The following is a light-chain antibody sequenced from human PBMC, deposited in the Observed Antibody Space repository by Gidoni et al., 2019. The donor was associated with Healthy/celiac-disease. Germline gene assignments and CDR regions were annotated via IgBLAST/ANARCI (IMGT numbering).Light chain of an antibody. CDR3: QQYGSSPAWT. Sequence: DTVLTQSPGTLSFSPGERATLSCRASQSVSSSYLAWYQQKPGQAPRLLIYGASSRATGIPDRVSGSGSGTDFTLTISRLEPEDFAVYYCQQYGSSPAWTFGQGTKVEIK. CDR2: GAS. CDR1: QSVSSSY. J-gene: IGKJ1*01. V-gene: IGKV3-20*01.